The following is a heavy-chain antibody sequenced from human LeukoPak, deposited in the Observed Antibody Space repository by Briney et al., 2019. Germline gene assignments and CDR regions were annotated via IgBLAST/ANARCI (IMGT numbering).Heavy chain of an antibody. J-gene: IGHJ4*02. V-gene: IGHV4-4*07. CDR1: GGSISGHY. CDR2: IYPSGGT. D-gene: IGHD6-13*01. CDR3: ARISGSSLDY. Sequence: TSETLSLTCTVSGGSISGHYWSSIRQPAGKGLEWIGRIYPSGGTNYNPSLKSRVTMSIDTSKNQFSLNQSSVAAADTAVYYCARISGSSLDYWGQGTLVTVSS.